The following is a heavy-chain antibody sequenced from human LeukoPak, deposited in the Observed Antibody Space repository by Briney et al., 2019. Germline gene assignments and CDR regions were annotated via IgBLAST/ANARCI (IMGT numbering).Heavy chain of an antibody. CDR3: ARVSRGNSVGGDY. Sequence: SETLSLTCTVSGGSISNYYWNWIRQPPGKGLEWIGYIYYTGNTNYNPSLKSRVTISVDTSKNQFSLKLSSVTAADTAMYYCARVSRGNSVGGDYWGQGTLVTVSS. CDR1: GGSISNYY. V-gene: IGHV4-59*01. J-gene: IGHJ4*02. D-gene: IGHD4-23*01. CDR2: IYYTGNT.